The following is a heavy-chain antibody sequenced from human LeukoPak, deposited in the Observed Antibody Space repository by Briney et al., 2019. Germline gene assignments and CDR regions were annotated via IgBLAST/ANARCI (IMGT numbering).Heavy chain of an antibody. CDR2: IYSDGST. V-gene: IGHV3-53*01. Sequence: GGSLRLSCAASGFIVSGDFMSWVRQAPGKGLEWVSVIYSDGSTYYADSVKGRFTVSRDNSKNTLDLQMTGLRAEDTAVYYCARERGRGRDSPWFDYWGQGTLVTVSS. D-gene: IGHD1-26*01. J-gene: IGHJ4*02. CDR1: GFIVSGDF. CDR3: ARERGRGRDSPWFDY.